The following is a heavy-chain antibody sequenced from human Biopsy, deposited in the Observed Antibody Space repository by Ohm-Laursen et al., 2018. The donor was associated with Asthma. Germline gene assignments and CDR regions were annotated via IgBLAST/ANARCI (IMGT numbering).Heavy chain of an antibody. CDR1: GYTFTSYY. D-gene: IGHD4-17*01. CDR2: INPSGGST. Sequence: ASVKVSCKASGYTFTSYYMHWVRQAPGQGLEWMGIINPSGGSTSYAQKFQGRVTMTRDTSTSTVYMELSSLRSEDTAVYYCARAVSTVDYGYYYFAMDVWGQGTTVTVSS. J-gene: IGHJ6*02. CDR3: ARAVSTVDYGYYYFAMDV. V-gene: IGHV1-46*01.